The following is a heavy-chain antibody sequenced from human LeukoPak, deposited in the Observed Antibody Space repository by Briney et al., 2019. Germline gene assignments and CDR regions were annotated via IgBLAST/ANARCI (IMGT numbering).Heavy chain of an antibody. D-gene: IGHD6-13*01. CDR3: ARRRSSSWGIDY. CDR1: GFTVSSNY. CDR2: IYSSGNT. Sequence: RSGGSRRLSCAASGFTVSSNYMSWVRQAPGKGLEWVSVIYSSGNTYYADSVKDRFTISRDNSKNTMYLQMNSLRTEDTAVYYCARRRSSSWGIDYWGQGTLVTVSS. V-gene: IGHV3-66*02. J-gene: IGHJ4*02.